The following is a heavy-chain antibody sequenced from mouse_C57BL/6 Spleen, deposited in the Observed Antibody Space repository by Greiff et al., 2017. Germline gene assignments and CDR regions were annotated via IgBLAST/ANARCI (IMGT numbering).Heavy chain of an antibody. V-gene: IGHV5-17*01. CDR2: ISSGSSTI. Sequence: EVKLVESGGGLVKPGGSLKLSCAASGFTFSDYGMHWVRQAPEKGLEWVAYISSGSSTIYYADTVKGRFTISRDNAKNTLFLQMTSLSSEDTAMYYCARDYDGYPFFAYWGQGTLVTVSA. CDR1: GFTFSDYG. J-gene: IGHJ3*01. CDR3: ARDYDGYPFFAY. D-gene: IGHD2-3*01.